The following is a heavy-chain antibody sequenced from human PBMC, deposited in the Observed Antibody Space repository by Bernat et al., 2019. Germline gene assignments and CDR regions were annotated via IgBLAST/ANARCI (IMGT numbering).Heavy chain of an antibody. CDR3: AKTRLTTVTTGAFDK. CDR2: ISTWGATK. V-gene: IGHV3-23*01. CDR1: GFTFSNYA. Sequence: EVQLLESGGGLVQPGGSLRLSCAASGFTFSNYAMSWVRQAPGKGLEWVSSISTWGATKYNADSVKGRFTISRDKSKNTLYLQMNSLRAEDTAVYYCAKTRLTTVTTGAFDKWGQGTLVTVSS. J-gene: IGHJ4*02. D-gene: IGHD4-17*01.